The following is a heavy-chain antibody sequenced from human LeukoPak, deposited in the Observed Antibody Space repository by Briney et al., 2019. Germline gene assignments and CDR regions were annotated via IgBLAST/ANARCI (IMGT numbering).Heavy chain of an antibody. CDR3: AKEIWRYYDSSGYSGDY. Sequence: PGGSLRLSCAASGFTFSSYGMHWVRQAPGKGLEWVAFIRYDGSNKYYADSVKRRFTISRDNSKNTLYLQMNSLRAEDTAVYYCAKEIWRYYDSSGYSGDYWGQGTLVTVSS. CDR2: IRYDGSNK. V-gene: IGHV3-30*02. D-gene: IGHD3-22*01. CDR1: GFTFSSYG. J-gene: IGHJ4*02.